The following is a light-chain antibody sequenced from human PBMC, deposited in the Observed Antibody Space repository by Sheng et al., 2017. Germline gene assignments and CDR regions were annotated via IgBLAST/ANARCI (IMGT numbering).Light chain of an antibody. J-gene: IGKJ4*01. Sequence: DIQMIQSPSSLSASVGDTVTITCRASQDIRHDLGWYQQKPGKGPKRLIYAATDLQPGVPSRFSGSASGTEFTLTISSLQPEDFATYYCLQHDTYPLTFGGGTKVEI. CDR2: AAT. V-gene: IGKV1-17*01. CDR1: QDIRHD. CDR3: LQHDTYPLT.